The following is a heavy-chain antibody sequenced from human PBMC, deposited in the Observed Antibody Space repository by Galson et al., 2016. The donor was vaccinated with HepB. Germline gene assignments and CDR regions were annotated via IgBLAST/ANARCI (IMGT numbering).Heavy chain of an antibody. V-gene: IGHV6-1*01. CDR1: GDSVSSNNAI. CDR2: TYYRSKWYN. D-gene: IGHD1/OR15-1a*01. Sequence: CAISGDSVSSNNAIWNWIRQSPSRGLEWLGRTYYRSKWYNDYGVSVKSRITISPDTSKNQFSLQLTSATPEDTAVYYCAGHLRMGRTSNGLDVWGQGTTVTLFS. CDR3: AGHLRMGRTSNGLDV. J-gene: IGHJ6*02.